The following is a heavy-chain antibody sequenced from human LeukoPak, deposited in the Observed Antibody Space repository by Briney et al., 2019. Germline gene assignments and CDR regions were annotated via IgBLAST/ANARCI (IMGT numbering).Heavy chain of an antibody. Sequence: GGSLRLSCSASGFTFSKYVMHWVRQAPGKGLEYVSAVSTNGGDTYYADSVKGRFTISRDNSKNTLYLQMSSLGVEDTATYYCVKDGRQGIVAANYGSHWGQGTLVTVSS. CDR1: GFTFSKYV. D-gene: IGHD1-26*01. CDR3: VKDGRQGIVAANYGSH. CDR2: VSTNGGDT. V-gene: IGHV3-64D*09. J-gene: IGHJ4*02.